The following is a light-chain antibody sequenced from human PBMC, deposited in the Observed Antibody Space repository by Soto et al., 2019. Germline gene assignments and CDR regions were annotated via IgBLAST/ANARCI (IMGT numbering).Light chain of an antibody. CDR3: SSYTSSSTLEV. J-gene: IGLJ1*01. CDR1: SSDVGGYNY. CDR2: EVS. V-gene: IGLV2-14*01. Sequence: QSVRTQPASVSGSPGQSITISCTGTSSDVGGYNYVSWYQQHPGKAPKLMIYEVSNRPSGVSNRFSGSKSGNTASLTISGLQAEDEADYYCSSYTSSSTLEVFGTGTKVTVL.